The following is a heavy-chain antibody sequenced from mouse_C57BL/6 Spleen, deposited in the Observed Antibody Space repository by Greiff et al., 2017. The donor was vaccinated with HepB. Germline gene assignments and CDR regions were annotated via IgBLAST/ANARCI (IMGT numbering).Heavy chain of an antibody. CDR2: INPGSGGT. J-gene: IGHJ4*01. D-gene: IGHD1-1*01. Sequence: QVQLKESGAELVRPGTSVKVSCKASGYAFTNYLIEWVKQRPGQGLEWIGVINPGSGGTNYNEKFKGKATPTADKSSSTAYMQLSSLTSEDSAVYFCARAVPMDYWGQGTSVTVSS. CDR3: ARAVPMDY. V-gene: IGHV1-54*01. CDR1: GYAFTNYL.